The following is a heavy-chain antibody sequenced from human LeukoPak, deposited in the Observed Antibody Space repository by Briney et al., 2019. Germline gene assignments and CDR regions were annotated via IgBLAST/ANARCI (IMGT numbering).Heavy chain of an antibody. D-gene: IGHD3-22*01. CDR3: VRETTDAYDSSGYYSYYFDY. J-gene: IGHJ4*02. V-gene: IGHV3-33*01. CDR2: IWYDGSNK. CDR1: GFTFSSYG. Sequence: QPGGSLRLSCAASGFTFSSYGMHWVRQAPGKGLEWVAVIWYDGSNKYYADSVKGRFTISGDNSKNTLYLQMNSLRAEDTAVYYCVRETTDAYDSSGYYSYYFDYWGQGTLVTVSS.